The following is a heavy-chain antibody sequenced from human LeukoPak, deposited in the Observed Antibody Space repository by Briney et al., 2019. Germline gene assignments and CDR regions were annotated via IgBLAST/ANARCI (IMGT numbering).Heavy chain of an antibody. CDR1: GFTFSNYN. CDR3: AKAGAPAQYDFWSGLIYYYYYMDV. CDR2: ISSSSNTI. D-gene: IGHD3-3*01. Sequence: PGGSLRLSCAASGFTFSNYNMNWVRQAPGKGLEWVSYISSSSNTIYYADSVKGRFTISRDNAKNSLYLQMNSLRAEDTAVYYCAKAGAPAQYDFWSGLIYYYYYMDVWGKGTTVTVSS. V-gene: IGHV3-48*01. J-gene: IGHJ6*03.